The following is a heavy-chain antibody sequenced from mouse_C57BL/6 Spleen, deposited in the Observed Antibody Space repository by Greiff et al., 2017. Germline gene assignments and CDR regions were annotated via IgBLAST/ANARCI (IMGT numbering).Heavy chain of an antibody. CDR1: GYTFTSYW. V-gene: IGHV1-52*01. J-gene: IGHJ4*01. D-gene: IGHD2-14*01. CDR2: IDPSDSET. CDR3: ARYDGYPYYYAMDY. Sequence: VQLQQSGAELVRPGSSVKLSCKASGYTFTSYWMHWVKQRPIQGLEWIGNIDPSDSETHYNQKFKDKATLTVDKSSSTAYMQLSSLTSEDSAVYYCARYDGYPYYYAMDYWGQGTSVTVSS.